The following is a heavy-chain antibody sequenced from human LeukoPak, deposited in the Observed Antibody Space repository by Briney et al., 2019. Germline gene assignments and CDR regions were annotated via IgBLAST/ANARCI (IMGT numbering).Heavy chain of an antibody. D-gene: IGHD3-10*01. J-gene: IGHJ5*02. CDR1: GFTFSSYW. Sequence: PGGSLRLSCAASGFTFSSYWMSWVRQAPGKGLEWVANIKQDGSEKYYVDSVKGRFTISRDNAKNSLYLQMNSLRAEDTAVYYCAREIEFGELMAGNWFDPWGQGTLVTVSS. V-gene: IGHV3-7*01. CDR2: IKQDGSEK. CDR3: AREIEFGELMAGNWFDP.